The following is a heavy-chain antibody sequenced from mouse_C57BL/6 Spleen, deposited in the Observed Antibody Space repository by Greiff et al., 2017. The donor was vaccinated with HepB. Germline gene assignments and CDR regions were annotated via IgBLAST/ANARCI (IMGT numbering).Heavy chain of an antibody. V-gene: IGHV1-81*01. CDR3: ASRQLRDPYYYAMDY. CDR1: GYTFTSYG. CDR2: IYPRSGNT. J-gene: IGHJ4*01. Sequence: QVQLKESGAELARPGASVKLSCKASGYTFTSYGISWVKQRTGQGLEWIGEIYPRSGNTYYNEKFKGKATLTADKSSSTAYMELRSLTSEDSAVYFCASRQLRDPYYYAMDYWGQGTSVTVSS. D-gene: IGHD3-2*02.